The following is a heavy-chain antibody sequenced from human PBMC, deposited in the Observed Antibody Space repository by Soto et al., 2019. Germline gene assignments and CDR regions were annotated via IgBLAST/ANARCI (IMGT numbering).Heavy chain of an antibody. CDR1: GGSISSYY. CDR2: IYYSGST. J-gene: IGHJ5*02. Sequence: SETLYLTCTVSGGSISSYYWSWIRQPPGKGLEWIGYIYYSGSTNYNPSLKSRVTISVDTSKNQFSLKLSSVTAADTAVYYCARGGSVWSDPAGWFDPWGQGTLVTVSS. CDR3: ARGGSVWSDPAGWFDP. D-gene: IGHD3-3*01. V-gene: IGHV4-59*01.